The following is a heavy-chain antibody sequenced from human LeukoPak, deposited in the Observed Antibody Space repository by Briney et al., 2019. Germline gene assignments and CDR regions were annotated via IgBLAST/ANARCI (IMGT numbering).Heavy chain of an antibody. J-gene: IGHJ4*02. CDR3: AKRGVVIRVILVGFHKEANYFDS. Sequence: GGSLGLSCAVSGVTLSNYGMSWVRQAPGKGLEWVAGISGSGGSTNYADSVEGRFTISRDSPKNTLYLQMNSLRAEDTAVYFCAKRGVVIRVILVGFHKEANYFDSWGQGALVTVSS. V-gene: IGHV3-23*01. CDR1: GVTLSNYG. CDR2: ISGSGGST. D-gene: IGHD3-22*01.